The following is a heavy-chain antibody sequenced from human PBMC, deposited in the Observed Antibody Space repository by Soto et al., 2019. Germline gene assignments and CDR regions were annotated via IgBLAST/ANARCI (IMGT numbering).Heavy chain of an antibody. J-gene: IGHJ4*02. CDR1: GFTFSNFW. CDR3: ATSAGAPGNY. D-gene: IGHD1-26*01. CDR2: INRDGSAK. Sequence: EVQLVESGGGLVQPGGSLRLSCVASGFTFSNFWLSWVRQAPGKGLEWVANINRDGSAKYYVPSVRGGFTISRDNAKNSLYLQMNGLGAEDAAGYYFATSAGAPGNYWGQGTLVTVSS. V-gene: IGHV3-7*01.